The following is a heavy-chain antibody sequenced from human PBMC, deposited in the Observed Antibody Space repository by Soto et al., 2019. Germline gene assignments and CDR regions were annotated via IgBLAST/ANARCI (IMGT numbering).Heavy chain of an antibody. CDR3: ARGDSRDFDL. J-gene: IGHJ2*01. CDR2: VHSDGTTT. V-gene: IGHV3-74*01. CDR1: GFAFDYYW. Sequence: PGESLKISCAASGFAFDYYWMHWVRQAPGKGLVWVSRVHSDGTTTTYADSVKGRFTISRDNARNTVSLQMSSLRAEDTTIYYCARGDSRDFDLLGHGKVVTISS. D-gene: IGHD3-3*01.